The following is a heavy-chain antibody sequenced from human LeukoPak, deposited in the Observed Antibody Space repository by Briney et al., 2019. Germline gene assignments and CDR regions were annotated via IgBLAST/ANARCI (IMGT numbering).Heavy chain of an antibody. D-gene: IGHD5-18*01. V-gene: IGHV3-53*01. CDR1: GLTVSNNY. J-gene: IGHJ4*02. CDR2: IYGGGST. Sequence: GGSLRLSCAASGLTVSNNYMSWVRQAPGKGLEWVSVIYGGGSTYFADSVKGRFTISRDKSKNTLYLQMNSLRAEDTAVYYCAAMENFDYWGQGTLVTVSS. CDR3: AAMENFDY.